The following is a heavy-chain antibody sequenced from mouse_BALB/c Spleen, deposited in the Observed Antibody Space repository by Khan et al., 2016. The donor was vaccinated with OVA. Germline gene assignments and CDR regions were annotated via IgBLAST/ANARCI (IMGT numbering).Heavy chain of an antibody. J-gene: IGHJ4*01. CDR3: SRDGSRYNYAIDY. Sequence: EVELVESGPGLVKPSQSLSLTCTVTGYSITSDYAWNWIRQFPGNKLEWMGYISSSGSTNYNPALKSRISITRDTSKNQFFLQLNSVTTEDTATYDWSRDGSRYNYAIDYWGQGTSVTVSS. D-gene: IGHD2-3*01. CDR1: GYSITSDYA. V-gene: IGHV3-2*02. CDR2: ISSSGST.